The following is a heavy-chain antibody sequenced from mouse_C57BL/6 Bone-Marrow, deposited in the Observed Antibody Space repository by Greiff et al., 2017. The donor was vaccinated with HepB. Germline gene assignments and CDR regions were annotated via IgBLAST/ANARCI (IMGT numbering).Heavy chain of an antibody. CDR1: GYTFTSYG. D-gene: IGHD1-1*01. CDR3: ARRGNYYGSRWYFDV. V-gene: IGHV1-81*01. CDR2: IYPRSGNT. Sequence: QVQLQQSGAELARPGASVKLSCKASGYTFTSYGISWVKQRTGQGLEWIGEIYPRSGNTYYNEKFKGKATLTADKSSSTAYMELRSLTSEDSAVFFCARRGNYYGSRWYFDVWGTGTTVTVSS. J-gene: IGHJ1*03.